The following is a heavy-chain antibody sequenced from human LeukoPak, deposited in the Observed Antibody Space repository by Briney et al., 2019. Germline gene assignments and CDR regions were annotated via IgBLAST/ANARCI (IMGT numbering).Heavy chain of an antibody. J-gene: IGHJ3*02. CDR1: GGTFSSYA. CDR2: IIPIFGTA. D-gene: IGHD3-3*01. V-gene: IGHV1-69*13. Sequence: SVKVSCKASGGTFSSYAISWVRQAPGQGLEWMGGIIPIFGTANYAQKFQGRVTITADESTSTAYMELSSLRSEDTAVYYCARDLSSGNRIFGVVINPLAAFVMWGQGTMVTVSS. CDR3: ARDLSSGNRIFGVVINPLAAFVM.